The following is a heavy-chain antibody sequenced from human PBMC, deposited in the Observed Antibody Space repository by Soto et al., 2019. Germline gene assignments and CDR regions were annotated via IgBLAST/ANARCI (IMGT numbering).Heavy chain of an antibody. CDR2: ITSSGSST. D-gene: IGHD6-19*01. CDR1: GFTFSDYY. Sequence: HVQLVDSGGGLVKPGGSLRLSCGASGFTFSDYYMSWIRQAPGKGLEWISYITSSGSSTYYADSVKGRFTISRDNAKNSLYLQMNSLRADDTAVYYCARELSGSYSTFDCWGQGTLVTVSS. CDR3: ARELSGSYSTFDC. J-gene: IGHJ5*01. V-gene: IGHV3-11*01.